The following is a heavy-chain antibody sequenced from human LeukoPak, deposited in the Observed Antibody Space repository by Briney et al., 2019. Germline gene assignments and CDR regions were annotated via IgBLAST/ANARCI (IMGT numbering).Heavy chain of an antibody. J-gene: IGHJ3*02. CDR3: AGTPYCSSDNCYRFYNGNDAFNI. V-gene: IGHV3-30*15. D-gene: IGHD2-2*01. CDR2: ISYDGSDT. Sequence: GRSLRLSCAASGFTFSSHAMHWVRQAPGKGLEWVTIISYDGSDTYYADSVKGRFTISRDNSKNTLYLQMSSLRAEDTAVYYCAGTPYCSSDNCYRFYNGNDAFNIWGQGTKVTVSS. CDR1: GFTFSSHA.